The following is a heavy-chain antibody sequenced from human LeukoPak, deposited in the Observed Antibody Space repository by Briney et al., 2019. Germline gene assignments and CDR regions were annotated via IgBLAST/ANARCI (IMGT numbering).Heavy chain of an antibody. CDR1: GGTFSSYA. Sequence: SVKVSCKASGGTFSSYAISWVRQAPGQGLEWMGGIIPIFGTANYAQKFQDRVTITADESTSTAYMELSSLRSEDTAVYYCAREDIVVVPAANQNYYYYGMDVWGQGTTVTVSS. CDR3: AREDIVVVPAANQNYYYYGMDV. V-gene: IGHV1-69*13. J-gene: IGHJ6*02. CDR2: IIPIFGTA. D-gene: IGHD2-2*01.